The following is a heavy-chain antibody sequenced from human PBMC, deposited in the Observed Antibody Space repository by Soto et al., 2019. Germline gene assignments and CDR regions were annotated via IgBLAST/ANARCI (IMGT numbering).Heavy chain of an antibody. Sequence: QVQLVQSAAEVKKPGASVKVSCKASGYTFTSYDINWVRQATGQGLEWMGWMNPNSGNTGYAQKFQGRMTMTRDSAMNTAYMKLSSLRSEHTAVYYCARNHHYYYHPDVWCKGTT. CDR2: MNPNSGNT. CDR1: GYTFTSYD. V-gene: IGHV1-8*01. J-gene: IGHJ6*03. CDR3: ARNHHYYYHPDV.